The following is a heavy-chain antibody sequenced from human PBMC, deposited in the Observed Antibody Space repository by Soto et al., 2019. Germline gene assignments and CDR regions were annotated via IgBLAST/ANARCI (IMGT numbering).Heavy chain of an antibody. CDR1: GGSFSGYY. CDR3: ARVSGRGYSGYYYPRYYCDGMYV. CDR2: INHSGST. J-gene: IGHJ6*02. D-gene: IGHD5-12*01. V-gene: IGHV4-34*01. Sequence: SETLSLTCAVYGGSFSGYYWSWIRQPPGKGLEWIGEINHSGSTNYNPSLKSRVTISVDTSKNQFSLKLSSVTAADTAVYYCARVSGRGYSGYYYPRYYCDGMYVCGQGTTDTVSS.